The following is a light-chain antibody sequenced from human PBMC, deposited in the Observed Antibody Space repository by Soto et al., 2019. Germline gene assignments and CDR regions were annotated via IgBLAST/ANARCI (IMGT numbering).Light chain of an antibody. Sequence: QSVLTQPASVSGSPGQSITISCTGTSSDVGGYNYVSWYQQHPGKAPELMIYEVTNRPSGVSNRFSGSKSGNTASLTISGLQAEDEADYYCSSFTSSRTDVFGTGTKLTVL. CDR2: EVT. CDR1: SSDVGGYNY. CDR3: SSFTSSRTDV. V-gene: IGLV2-14*01. J-gene: IGLJ1*01.